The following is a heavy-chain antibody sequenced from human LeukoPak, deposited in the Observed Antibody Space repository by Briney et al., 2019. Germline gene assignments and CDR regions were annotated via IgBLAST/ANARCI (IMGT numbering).Heavy chain of an antibody. D-gene: IGHD6-13*01. J-gene: IGHJ5*02. CDR2: INRSGST. Sequence: SETLSLTCAVYGASFSGYYWSWIRHPPGIGLEWIGEINRSGSTNYNPSLKSRVTISVDTSKNQFSLKMSSVTAADTAVYYCAKVLIAAAGSNWFDPWGQGTLVTVSS. V-gene: IGHV4-34*01. CDR3: AKVLIAAAGSNWFDP. CDR1: GASFSGYY.